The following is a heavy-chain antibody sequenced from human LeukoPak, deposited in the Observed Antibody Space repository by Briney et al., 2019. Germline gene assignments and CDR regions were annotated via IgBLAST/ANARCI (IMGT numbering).Heavy chain of an antibody. CDR1: GGAIISYY. Sequence: SETLSLTCSVSGGAIISYYWSWIRQPAGKGPEWIGRIYPTGNTDYNPSLKTRVTMSTDLSKKQFSLRLRSVTAADTAVYYCARLKFYDSTGYSPGYYMDVWGKGTAVTVSS. V-gene: IGHV4-4*07. D-gene: IGHD3-22*01. CDR2: IYPTGNT. J-gene: IGHJ6*03. CDR3: ARLKFYDSTGYSPGYYMDV.